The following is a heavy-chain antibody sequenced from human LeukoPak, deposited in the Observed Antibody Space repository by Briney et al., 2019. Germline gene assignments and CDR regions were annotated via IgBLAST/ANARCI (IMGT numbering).Heavy chain of an antibody. J-gene: IGHJ4*02. D-gene: IGHD1-26*01. CDR1: GYTLTSYA. Sequence: GASVKVSCKASGYTLTSYAISWVRQAPGQGLEWMGRIIPILGIANYAQKFQGRVTITADKSTSTAYMELSSLRSEDTAVYYCARGRSGGVFDYWGQGTLVTVSS. CDR3: ARGRSGGVFDY. CDR2: IIPILGIA. V-gene: IGHV1-69*04.